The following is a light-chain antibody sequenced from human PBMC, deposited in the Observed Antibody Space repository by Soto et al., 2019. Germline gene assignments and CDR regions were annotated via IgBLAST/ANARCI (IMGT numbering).Light chain of an antibody. CDR1: SSDVGGYEY. CDR3: SSYTSFSTLV. V-gene: IGLV2-14*01. J-gene: IGLJ2*01. Sequence: QSALTQPASVSGSPGQSIAISCTGTSSDVGGYEYVSWYQQHPGKAPKLMIYEVSNRPSGVSNRFSDSKSGNTASLTISGLQAEDEADYYCSSYTSFSTLVFGRGTKLTVL. CDR2: EVS.